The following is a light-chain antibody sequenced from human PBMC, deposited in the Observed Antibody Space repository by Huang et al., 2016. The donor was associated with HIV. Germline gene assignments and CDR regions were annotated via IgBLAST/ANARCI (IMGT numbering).Light chain of an antibody. CDR3: QQSYAIPHT. V-gene: IGKV1-39*01. CDR1: QTIRTF. J-gene: IGKJ2*01. CDR2: AAS. Sequence: DIQMTQSPSFLSASVGDSVTITCRSNQTIRTFLNWYRQNQGTGPKLLIYAASTLQTGVSTRFNGGGSGTDFTLTITNLQYEDFATYYCQQSYAIPHTFGPGTKLEIK.